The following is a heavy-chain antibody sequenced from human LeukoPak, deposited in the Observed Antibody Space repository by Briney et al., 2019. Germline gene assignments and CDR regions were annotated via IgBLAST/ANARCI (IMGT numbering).Heavy chain of an antibody. CDR2: IKSKTAGGTT. V-gene: IGHV3-15*01. J-gene: IGHJ4*02. CDR1: GLSVNDAW. Sequence: GGSLRLSCAASGLSVNDAWMSWVRQAPGRGLEWVGRIKSKTAGGTTDYVASVKGRFTISRNDSKNTLYLQMNNLKTEDTAVYYCTGPRDWGQGTLVTVSS. CDR3: TGPRD.